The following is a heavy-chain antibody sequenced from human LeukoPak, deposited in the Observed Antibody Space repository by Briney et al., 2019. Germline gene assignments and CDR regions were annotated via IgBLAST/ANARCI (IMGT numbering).Heavy chain of an antibody. CDR1: GFIFSNYA. D-gene: IGHD6-19*01. J-gene: IGHJ1*01. CDR2: FSGSGGST. Sequence: GGSLRLSCAASGFIFSNYAMSWVRQAPGKGLQWVSAFSGSGGSTYYADSVKGRFTISRDNAKNSLYLQMNSLRAEDTALYYCAKGPSGIAVAGSPKYFQHWGQGTLVTVSS. CDR3: AKGPSGIAVAGSPKYFQH. V-gene: IGHV3-23*01.